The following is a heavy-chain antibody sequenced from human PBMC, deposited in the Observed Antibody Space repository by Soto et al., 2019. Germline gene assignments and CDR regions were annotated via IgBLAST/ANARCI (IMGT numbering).Heavy chain of an antibody. CDR1: GGSVRNYY. J-gene: IGHJ6*02. CDR2: IYTSGSA. Sequence: SETLSLTCTVSGGSVRNYYWSWIRQPAGKGLQWIGRIYTSGSANYNPSLKSRVTVSVDTSKNQFSLNLSSVTAADTAVYFCARDSAGCTGGICYVDNYYGMDVWGQGTTVTVSS. V-gene: IGHV4-4*07. CDR3: ARDSAGCTGGICYVDNYYGMDV. D-gene: IGHD2-15*01.